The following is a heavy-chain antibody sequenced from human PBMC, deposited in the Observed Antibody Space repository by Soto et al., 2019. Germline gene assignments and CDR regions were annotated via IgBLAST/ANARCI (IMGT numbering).Heavy chain of an antibody. CDR3: ERHGAGTTVIPRPYYYYGMDV. CDR2: IAPSDSYT. Sequence: GESMKTCCKGSGSSFTSYWISWVRQMPGKVLERMGRIAPSDSYTNYSPSSQSHVTSSADKAISTAYLQCSSLKASDTAMYDWERHGAGTTVIPRPYYYYGMDVWGQGTTVTVSS. V-gene: IGHV5-10-1*01. D-gene: IGHD4-17*01. J-gene: IGHJ6*02. CDR1: GSSFTSYW.